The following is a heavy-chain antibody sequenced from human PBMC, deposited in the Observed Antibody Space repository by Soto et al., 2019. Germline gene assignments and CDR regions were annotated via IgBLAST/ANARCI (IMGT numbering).Heavy chain of an antibody. CDR2: IYYSGST. D-gene: IGHD3-3*01. Sequence: NPSETLSLTCTVSGGSISSYYWSWIRQPPGKGLEWIGYIYYSGSTNYNPSLKSRVTISVDTSKNQFSLKLSSVTAADTAVYYCARVYDFWSGYYFDYWGQGTLVTVSS. J-gene: IGHJ4*02. CDR3: ARVYDFWSGYYFDY. V-gene: IGHV4-59*01. CDR1: GGSISSYY.